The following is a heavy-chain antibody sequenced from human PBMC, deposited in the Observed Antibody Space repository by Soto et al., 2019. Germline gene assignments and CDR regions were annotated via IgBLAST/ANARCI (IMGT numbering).Heavy chain of an antibody. J-gene: IGHJ6*02. D-gene: IGHD3-10*01. CDR3: AAGGSGSYYYYYYYGMDV. V-gene: IGHV1-58*01. CDR2: IVVGSGNT. CDR1: GFTFTSSA. Sequence: ASVKVSWKASGFTFTSSAVQWVRQARGQRLEWIGWIVVGSGNTNYAQKFQERVTITRDMSTSTAYMELSSLRSEDTAVYYCAAGGSGSYYYYYYYGMDVWGQGTTVTVSS.